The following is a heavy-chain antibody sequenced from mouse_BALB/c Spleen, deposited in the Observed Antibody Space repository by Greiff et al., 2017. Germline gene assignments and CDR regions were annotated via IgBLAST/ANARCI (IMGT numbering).Heavy chain of an antibody. V-gene: IGHV2-9*02. CDR1: GFSLTSYG. CDR2: IWAGGST. J-gene: IGHJ4*01. D-gene: IGHD1-2*01. CDR3: ARNGLLRLYYAMDY. Sequence: VKLMESGPGLVAPSQSLSITCTVSGFSLTSYGVHWVRQPPGKGLEWLGVIWAGGSTNYNSALMSRLSISKDNSKSQVFFKMNSLQANDTAIYYCARNGLLRLYYAMDYWGQGTSVTVSS.